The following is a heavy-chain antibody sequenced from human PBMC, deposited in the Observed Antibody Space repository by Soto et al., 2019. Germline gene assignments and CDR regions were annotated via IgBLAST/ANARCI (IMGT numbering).Heavy chain of an antibody. J-gene: IGHJ6*03. Sequence: ASVKVSCKASGYTFTSYYMHWVRQAPGQGLEWMGIINPSGGSTSYAQKFQGRVTMTRDTSTSTVYMELSSLRSEDTAVYYCARANWAYYDYYYYMDVWGKGTTVTVSS. D-gene: IGHD7-27*01. V-gene: IGHV1-46*01. CDR2: INPSGGST. CDR3: ARANWAYYDYYYYMDV. CDR1: GYTFTSYY.